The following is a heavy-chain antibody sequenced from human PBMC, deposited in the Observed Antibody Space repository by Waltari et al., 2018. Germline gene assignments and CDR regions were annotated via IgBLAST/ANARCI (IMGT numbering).Heavy chain of an antibody. Sequence: QVQLVQSGAEVKKPGSSVKVSCKASGGTFSSYAISWVRQAPGQGLEWMGGIIPILGIAKYAQKVQGRVTITADESTSTAYMELSSLRSEDTAVYYCARGVVAAPAARYYYMDVWGKGTTVTVSS. CDR3: ARGVVAAPAARYYYMDV. J-gene: IGHJ6*03. V-gene: IGHV1-69*04. CDR1: GGTFSSYA. CDR2: IIPILGIA. D-gene: IGHD2-15*01.